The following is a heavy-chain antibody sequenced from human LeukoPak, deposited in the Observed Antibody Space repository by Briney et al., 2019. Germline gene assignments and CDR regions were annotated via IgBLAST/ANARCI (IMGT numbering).Heavy chain of an antibody. V-gene: IGHV3-23*01. Sequence: GGSLRLSCAASGFTFSNYGMHWVRQAPGKGLEWVSAISGSGGSTYYADSVKGRFTISRDNSKNTLYLQMNSLRAEDTAVYYCAKVPLGVDYYYYYMDVWGKGTTVTVSS. CDR2: ISGSGGST. CDR3: AKVPLGVDYYYYYMDV. CDR1: GFTFSNYG. J-gene: IGHJ6*03. D-gene: IGHD2-21*01.